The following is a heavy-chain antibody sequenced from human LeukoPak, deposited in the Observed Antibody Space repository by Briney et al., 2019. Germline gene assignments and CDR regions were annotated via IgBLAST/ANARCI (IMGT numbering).Heavy chain of an antibody. Sequence: GGSLRLSCAASGFTFSSYWMSWVRQAPGKGLEWVANIKQDGSEKYYVDSVKGRFTISRDNAKNSLYLQMNSLRAEDTAVYYCARDFGGATNYFDYWGQGTLVTVSS. CDR2: IKQDGSEK. CDR3: ARDFGGATNYFDY. D-gene: IGHD1-26*01. J-gene: IGHJ4*02. CDR1: GFTFSSYW. V-gene: IGHV3-7*01.